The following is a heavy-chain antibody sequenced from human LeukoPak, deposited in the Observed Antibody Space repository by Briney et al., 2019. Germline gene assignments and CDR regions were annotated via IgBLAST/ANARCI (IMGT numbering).Heavy chain of an antibody. V-gene: IGHV3-30*04. Sequence: PGGSLRLSCAASGFTFSTYAMHWVRQAPGKGLEWAALISYDGSNKYYADSVKGRFTISRDNSKNTLYLQMNSLRAEDTAVYYCAKDGPYYFDYWGQGTLVTVSS. CDR3: AKDGPYYFDY. J-gene: IGHJ4*02. CDR1: GFTFSTYA. CDR2: ISYDGSNK.